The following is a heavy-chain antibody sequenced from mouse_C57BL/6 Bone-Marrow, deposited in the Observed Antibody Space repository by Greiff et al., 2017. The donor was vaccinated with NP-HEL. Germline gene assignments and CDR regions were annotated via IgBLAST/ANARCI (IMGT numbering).Heavy chain of an antibody. CDR1: GYTFTSYW. J-gene: IGHJ4*01. V-gene: IGHV1-53*01. CDR2: INPSNGGT. D-gene: IGHD1-1*01. Sequence: QVQLQQPGTELVKPGASVKLSCKASGYTFTSYWMHWVKQRPGQGLEWIGNINPSNGGTNYNEKFKSKATLTVDKSSSTAYMQLSSLSSEDSAVYYCARVCYYYCSSYPYYAMDYWGQGTSVTVSS. CDR3: ARVCYYYCSSYPYYAMDY.